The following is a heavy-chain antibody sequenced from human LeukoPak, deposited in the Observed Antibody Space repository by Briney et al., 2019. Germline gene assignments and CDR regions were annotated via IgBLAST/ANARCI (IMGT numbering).Heavy chain of an antibody. CDR2: ISAYNGNT. CDR3: ARGWIVVVPAAMAAFDI. V-gene: IGHV1-18*01. D-gene: IGHD2-2*01. J-gene: IGHJ3*02. Sequence: ASVKVSCKASGYTFTSYDISWVRQAPGQGLEWMGWISAYNGNTNYAQKLQGRVTMTTDTSTSTAYMELRSLRSDDTAVYYCARGWIVVVPAAMAAFDIWGQGTMVTVSS. CDR1: GYTFTSYD.